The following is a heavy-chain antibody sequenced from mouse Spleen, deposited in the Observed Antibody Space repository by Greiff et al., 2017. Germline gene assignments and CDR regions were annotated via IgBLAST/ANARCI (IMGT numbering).Heavy chain of an antibody. V-gene: IGHV6-3*01. Sequence: EVQGVESGGGLVQPGGSMKLSCVASGFTFSNYWMNWVRQSPEKGLEWVAQIRLKSDNYATHYAESVKGRFTISRDDSKSSVYLQMNNLRAEDTGIYYCTGHYGSSYAMDYWGQGTSVTVSS. CDR2: IRLKSDNYAT. J-gene: IGHJ4*01. CDR1: GFTFSNYW. CDR3: TGHYGSSYAMDY. D-gene: IGHD1-1*01.